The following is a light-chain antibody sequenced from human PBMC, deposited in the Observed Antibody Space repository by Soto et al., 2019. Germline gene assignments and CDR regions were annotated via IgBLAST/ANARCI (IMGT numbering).Light chain of an antibody. CDR3: HQYGSSPWT. J-gene: IGKJ1*01. Sequence: TQSPSTLSASIGDRVTITCRASETVSSTYLAWYQQKPGQAPRLLIYGASSRAPGIPDRFSGSGSETDFTPTITRLESEDFAVYSCHQYGSSPWTFGQGTKVDIK. CDR2: GAS. V-gene: IGKV3-20*01. CDR1: ETVSSTY.